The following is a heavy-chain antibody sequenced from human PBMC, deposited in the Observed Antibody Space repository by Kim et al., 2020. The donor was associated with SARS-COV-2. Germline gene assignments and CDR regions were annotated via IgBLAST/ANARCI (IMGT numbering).Heavy chain of an antibody. V-gene: IGHV4-34*01. CDR2: INHSGST. D-gene: IGHD6-19*01. CDR3: SRAGRQWLVRPICFYFDY. Sequence: SETLSLTCAVYGGSFSGYYWSWIRQPPGKGLEWIGEINHSGSTNYNPSLKSRATISVDTSKNQFSLTLSSGTAADTAVNYGSRAGRQWLVRPICFYFDY. J-gene: IGHJ4*01. CDR1: GGSFSGYY.